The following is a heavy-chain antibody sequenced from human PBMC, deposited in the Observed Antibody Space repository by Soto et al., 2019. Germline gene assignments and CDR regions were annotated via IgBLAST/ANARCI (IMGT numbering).Heavy chain of an antibody. Sequence: GGSLRLSCAAPGFTFSSYAMSWVRQAPGKGLEWVSAISGSGGSTYYADSVKGRFTISRDNSKNTLYLQMNSLRAEDTAVYYCAKDQEVPNYYYYGMDVWGQGTTVTVSS. J-gene: IGHJ6*02. CDR1: GFTFSSYA. CDR3: AKDQEVPNYYYYGMDV. D-gene: IGHD3-10*01. CDR2: ISGSGGST. V-gene: IGHV3-23*01.